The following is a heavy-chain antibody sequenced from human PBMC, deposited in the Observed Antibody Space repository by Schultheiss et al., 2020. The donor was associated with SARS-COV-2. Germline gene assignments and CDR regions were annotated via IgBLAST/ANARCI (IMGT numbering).Heavy chain of an antibody. J-gene: IGHJ6*02. CDR2: IDPSDSYT. V-gene: IGHV5-10-1*01. Sequence: GESLKISCQGSGYSFTSNWIGWVRQMPGKGLEWMGRIDPSDSYTNYSPSFQGHVTISADKSISTAYLQWSSLKASDTAMYYCASAVSYLTGTHYYYYYGMDVWGQGTTVTVSS. D-gene: IGHD1-14*01. CDR3: ASAVSYLTGTHYYYYYGMDV. CDR1: GYSFTSNW.